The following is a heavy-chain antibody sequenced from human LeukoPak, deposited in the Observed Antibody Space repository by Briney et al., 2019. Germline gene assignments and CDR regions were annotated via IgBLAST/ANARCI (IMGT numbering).Heavy chain of an antibody. CDR1: GGTFSSYA. D-gene: IGHD6-19*01. Sequence: ASVKVSCKASGGTFSSYAISWVRQAPGQGLEWMGWINPNSGGTNYAQKFQGRVTMTRDTSISTAYMELSRLRSDDTAVYYCARVSHGLEWLELFPAENWFDPWGQGTLVTVSS. J-gene: IGHJ5*02. CDR2: INPNSGGT. V-gene: IGHV1-2*02. CDR3: ARVSHGLEWLELFPAENWFDP.